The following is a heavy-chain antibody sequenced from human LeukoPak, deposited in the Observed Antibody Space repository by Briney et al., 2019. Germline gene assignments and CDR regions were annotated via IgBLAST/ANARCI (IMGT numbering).Heavy chain of an antibody. V-gene: IGHV4-34*01. CDR3: ARVVEMATIRLFDY. J-gene: IGHJ4*02. CDR1: GGSFSGYY. CDR2: VNHSGST. Sequence: SETLSLTCAVYGGSFSGYYWSWIRQPPGKGVEWVGEVNHSGSTNYNQSLKSGVTISVNTSKHQSSLKLRSVTAADTAVYYCARVVEMATIRLFDYWGQGTLAPVSS. D-gene: IGHD5-24*01.